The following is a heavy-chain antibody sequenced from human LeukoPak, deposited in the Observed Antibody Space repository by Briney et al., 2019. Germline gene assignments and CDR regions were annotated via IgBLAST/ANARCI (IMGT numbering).Heavy chain of an antibody. CDR2: IYTSGST. V-gene: IGHV4-61*02. J-gene: IGHJ6*03. Sequence: TPSETLSLTCTVSGGSISSGSYCWSWIRQPAGKGLEWIGRIYTSGSTDYNPSLKSRVTISVDTSKNQFSLKLSSVTAADTAVYYCAREGLGYSYVYGFYMDVWGKGTTVTVS. CDR1: GGSISSGSYC. CDR3: AREGLGYSYVYGFYMDV. D-gene: IGHD5-18*01.